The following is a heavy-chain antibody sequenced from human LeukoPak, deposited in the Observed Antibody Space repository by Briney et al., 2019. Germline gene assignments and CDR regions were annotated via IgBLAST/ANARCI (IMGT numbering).Heavy chain of an antibody. Sequence: PSETLSLTCTVPGGSISSYYWSWIRQPPGKGLEWIGYIYTSGSTNYNPSLKSRVTMSVDTSKNQFSLKLSSVTAADTAVYYCARLEGLTTYVSGYFDYWGQGTLVTVSS. J-gene: IGHJ4*02. CDR3: ARLEGLTTYVSGYFDY. V-gene: IGHV4-4*09. CDR2: IYTSGST. CDR1: GGSISSYY. D-gene: IGHD4-17*01.